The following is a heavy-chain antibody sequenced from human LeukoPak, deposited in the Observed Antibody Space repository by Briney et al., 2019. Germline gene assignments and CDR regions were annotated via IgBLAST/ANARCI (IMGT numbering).Heavy chain of an antibody. D-gene: IGHD6-19*01. Sequence: SETLSLTCSVSGGSISISNYFWGWIRQPPGKGLEWIASRSCTGITHYHSSLESRISVSVETSKSQFSLRLTSLTAADTAVYYCAFSGWFWGAFDYWGQGILVTVSS. CDR3: AFSGWFWGAFDY. V-gene: IGHV4-39*01. CDR2: RSCTGIT. CDR1: GGSISISNYF. J-gene: IGHJ4*02.